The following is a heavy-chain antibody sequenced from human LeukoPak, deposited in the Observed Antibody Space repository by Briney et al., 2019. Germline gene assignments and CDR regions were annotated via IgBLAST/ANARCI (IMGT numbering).Heavy chain of an antibody. Sequence: LSLTCAVSGGSISSGGYSWSWVRQAPGKGLEWVSAISGSGGNTYYADSVKGRFTISRDNSKNTLYLQMNSLRAEDTAVYYCAKDPPSPFSYGLGYYWGQGTLVTVSS. CDR2: ISGSGGNT. V-gene: IGHV3-23*01. CDR1: GGSISSGGYS. D-gene: IGHD5-18*01. J-gene: IGHJ4*02. CDR3: AKDPPSPFSYGLGYY.